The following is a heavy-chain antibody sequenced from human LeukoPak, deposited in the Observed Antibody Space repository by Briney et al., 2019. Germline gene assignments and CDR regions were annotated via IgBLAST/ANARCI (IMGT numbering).Heavy chain of an antibody. J-gene: IGHJ6*03. Sequence: SETLSLTCGVSGVSFSGYYWSWLRQSPGKGLEWLGEIDQRGSTTYNPSLRSRLTISVDASKNQFSLSLYSVTAADTAVYYCARGSYGSGTYVSSNFYYIDVWVKGTTVTVSS. V-gene: IGHV4-34*01. D-gene: IGHD3-10*01. CDR3: ARGSYGSGTYVSSNFYYIDV. CDR1: GVSFSGYY. CDR2: IDQRGST.